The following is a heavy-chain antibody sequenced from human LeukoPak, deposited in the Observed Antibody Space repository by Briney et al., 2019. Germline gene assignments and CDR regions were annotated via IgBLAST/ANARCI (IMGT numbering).Heavy chain of an antibody. Sequence: PSETLSLTCTVSGGSISSYYWSWIRQPPGKGLGWIGYIYYSGSTNYNPSLKSRVTISVDTSKNQFSLKLSSVTAADTAVYYCAREDVYYYDSSGYYNNWFDPWGQGTLVTVSS. CDR1: GGSISSYY. J-gene: IGHJ5*02. V-gene: IGHV4-59*01. CDR3: AREDVYYYDSSGYYNNWFDP. D-gene: IGHD3-22*01. CDR2: IYYSGST.